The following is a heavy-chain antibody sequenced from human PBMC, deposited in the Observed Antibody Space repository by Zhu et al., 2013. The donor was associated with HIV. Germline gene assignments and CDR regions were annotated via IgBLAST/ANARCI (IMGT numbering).Heavy chain of an antibody. CDR2: IIPILGIA. D-gene: IGHD2-15*01. Sequence: QVQLVQSGAEVKKPGSSVKVSCKASGGTFSSYTISWVRQAPGQGLEWMGRIIPILGIANYAQKFQGRVTITADKSTSTAYMELSSLRSEDTAVYYCARPPGYCSGGSCFLGYWGQGTLVTVSS. J-gene: IGHJ4*02. V-gene: IGHV1-69*02. CDR3: ARPPGYCSGGSCFLGY. CDR1: GGTFSSYT.